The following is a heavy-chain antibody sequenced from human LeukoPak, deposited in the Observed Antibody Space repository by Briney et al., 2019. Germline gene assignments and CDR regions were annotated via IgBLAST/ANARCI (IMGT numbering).Heavy chain of an antibody. D-gene: IGHD6-6*01. CDR1: GFTFSNYP. Sequence: PGGSLRLSCVVSGFTFSNYPMSWVRQAPGKGLEWVSAIGGNSVFTYYADSVKDRFTISRDNSENTLYLQLNSLRAEDTAVYFCAKGSAAARPYYFDYWGQGTLVTVSS. CDR2: IGGNSVFT. V-gene: IGHV3-23*01. CDR3: AKGSAAARPYYFDY. J-gene: IGHJ4*02.